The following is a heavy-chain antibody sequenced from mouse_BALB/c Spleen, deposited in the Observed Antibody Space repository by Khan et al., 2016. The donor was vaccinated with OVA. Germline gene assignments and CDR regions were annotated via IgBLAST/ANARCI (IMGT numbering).Heavy chain of an antibody. Sequence: QIQFVQSGPELKKPGETVQISCKASGFTFTNYGMNWVKQAPGKGLKWMGWINTYTGEPTFADDFKGRFAFSLETSASTAYLQINSLKNEDTTTDFCARVGYNGTMDYWGQGTSVTVSS. CDR1: GFTFTNYG. V-gene: IGHV9-3-1*01. CDR3: ARVGYNGTMDY. J-gene: IGHJ4*01. CDR2: INTYTGEP. D-gene: IGHD2-14*01.